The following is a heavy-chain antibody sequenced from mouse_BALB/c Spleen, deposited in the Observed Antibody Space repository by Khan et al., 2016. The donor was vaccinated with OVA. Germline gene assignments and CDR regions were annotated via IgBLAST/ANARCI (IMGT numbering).Heavy chain of an antibody. V-gene: IGHV1-9*01. J-gene: IGHJ3*01. CDR3: ARGGYGGLAY. CDR1: GYTFSSYW. CDR2: IFPGSVST. Sequence: QVQLQQSGGDLMKPGASVKISCKATGYTFSSYWIEWVKQRPGHGLEWIGQIFPGSVSTTYNAKFKGKATFTADTSSNTAYMQLSSLTSEDSAVYYCARGGYGGLAYWGQGTLVTVSA. D-gene: IGHD1-1*02.